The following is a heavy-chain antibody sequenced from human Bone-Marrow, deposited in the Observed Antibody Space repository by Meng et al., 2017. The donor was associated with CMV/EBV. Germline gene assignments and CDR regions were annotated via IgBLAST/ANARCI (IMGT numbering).Heavy chain of an antibody. J-gene: IGHJ4*02. Sequence: ASVKVSCKASGYTFTSYDINWVRQAPGQGLEWMGWINPNSGGTNYAQKFQGRVTMTRDTSISTAYMELSRLRFDDTAVYYCAILLRAAAFDYWGQGTLVTVSS. CDR3: AILLRAAAFDY. D-gene: IGHD6-13*01. V-gene: IGHV1-2*02. CDR1: GYTFTSYD. CDR2: INPNSGGT.